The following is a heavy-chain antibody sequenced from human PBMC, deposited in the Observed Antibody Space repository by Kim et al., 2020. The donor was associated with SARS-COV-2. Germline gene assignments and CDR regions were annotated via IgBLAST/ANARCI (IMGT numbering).Heavy chain of an antibody. J-gene: IGHJ6*02. CDR3: ARDYYGSGSYFPPYYYYGMDV. CDR2: ISAYNGNT. V-gene: IGHV1-18*04. CDR1: GYTFTSYG. Sequence: ASVKVSCKASGYTFTSYGISWVRQAPGQGLEWMGWISAYNGNTNYAQKLQGRVTMTTDTSTSTAYMELRSLRSDDTAVYYCARDYYGSGSYFPPYYYYGMDVWGQGTTVTVSS. D-gene: IGHD3-10*01.